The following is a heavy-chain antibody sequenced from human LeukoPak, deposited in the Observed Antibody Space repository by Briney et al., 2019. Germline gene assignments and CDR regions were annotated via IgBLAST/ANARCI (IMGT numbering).Heavy chain of an antibody. CDR1: GGSISSYY. Sequence: SETLSLTCTVSGGSISSYYWSWIRQPPGKGLEWIGYIYTSGSTNYNPSLKRRVTISVDTSKSQFSLKLSSVTAADTAVYYCAGRSYYYGSGSYYTYFYYWGQGTLVTVSS. V-gene: IGHV4-4*09. CDR2: IYTSGST. J-gene: IGHJ4*02. D-gene: IGHD3-10*01. CDR3: AGRSYYYGSGSYYTYFYY.